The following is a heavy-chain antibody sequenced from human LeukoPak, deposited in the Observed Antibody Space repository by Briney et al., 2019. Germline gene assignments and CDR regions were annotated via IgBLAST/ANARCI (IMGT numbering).Heavy chain of an antibody. CDR3: ARALVVVPAAQIGPVWFDP. CDR1: GGSISSGGYY. V-gene: IGHV4-31*03. D-gene: IGHD2-2*01. CDR2: IYYSGST. Sequence: PSQTLSLTCTVSGGSISSGGYYWSWIRQHPGTGLEWIGYIYYSGSTYYNPSLKSRVTISVDTSKNQFSLKLSSVTAADTAVYYCARALVVVPAAQIGPVWFDPWGQGTLVTVSS. J-gene: IGHJ5*02.